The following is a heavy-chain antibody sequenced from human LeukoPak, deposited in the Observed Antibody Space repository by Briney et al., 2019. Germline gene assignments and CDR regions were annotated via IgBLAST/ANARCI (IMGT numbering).Heavy chain of an antibody. CDR2: IKEYGTEE. CDR3: ATMRLDFWSGYYVRGYYLDY. J-gene: IGHJ4*02. CDR1: GFSLSDYW. D-gene: IGHD3-3*01. Sequence: GESLKISCAASGFSLSDYWMGWVRQAPGKGLEWVANIKEYGTEEYYVDSVKGRFTISRDNAKNSLSLQMNSLRAEDMAVYYCATMRLDFWSGYYVRGYYLDYWGQGTLVTVSS. V-gene: IGHV3-7*01.